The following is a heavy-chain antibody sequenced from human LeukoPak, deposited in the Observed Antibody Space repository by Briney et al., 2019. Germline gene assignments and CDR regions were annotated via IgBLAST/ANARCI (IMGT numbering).Heavy chain of an antibody. CDR1: GFTFRSYE. D-gene: IGHD3-10*01. Sequence: GGSLRLSCAASGFTFRSYEMNWVRQAPGKWLEWITYIRSSGSTIYYADSVKGRFTISRDNAKNSLYLQMNSLRAEDTAVYYCARGRGLPGPLDYWGQGTLVTVSS. V-gene: IGHV3-48*03. J-gene: IGHJ4*02. CDR3: ARGRGLPGPLDY. CDR2: IRSSGSTI.